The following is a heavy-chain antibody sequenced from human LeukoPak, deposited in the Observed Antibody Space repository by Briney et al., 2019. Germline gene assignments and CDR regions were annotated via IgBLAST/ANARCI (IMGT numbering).Heavy chain of an antibody. Sequence: PGGSLRLSCAASGFTFSSYGMHWVRQAPGKGLEWVAVIWYDGSNKYCADSVKGRFTISRDNSKNTLYLQMNSLRAEDTAVYYCARDLDGDYIFDYWGQGTLVTVSS. J-gene: IGHJ4*02. CDR2: IWYDGSNK. CDR1: GFTFSSYG. V-gene: IGHV3-33*01. D-gene: IGHD4-17*01. CDR3: ARDLDGDYIFDY.